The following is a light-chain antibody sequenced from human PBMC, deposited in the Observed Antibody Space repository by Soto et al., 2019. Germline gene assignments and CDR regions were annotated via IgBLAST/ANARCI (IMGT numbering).Light chain of an antibody. CDR2: GAS. CDR1: QSVSSNY. J-gene: IGKJ4*01. V-gene: IGKV3-20*01. Sequence: EIVLTQSPGTLSLSPGERATLSCRASQSVSSNYLAWYQQKPGQAPRLLIYGASSGATGIPDRFSGSGSGTDFTLTISRLEPEDFAVYYCQHFGGSPPRSTFGGGTKVEIK. CDR3: QHFGGSPPRST.